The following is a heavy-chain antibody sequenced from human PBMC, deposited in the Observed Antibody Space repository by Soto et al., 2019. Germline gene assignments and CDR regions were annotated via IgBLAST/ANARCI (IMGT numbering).Heavy chain of an antibody. J-gene: IGHJ4*02. CDR1: GFTFSSYW. Sequence: EVQLVESGGGLVQPGGSLRLSCAASGFTFSSYWMDWVRQVPGEGLVWVSRISTAGSTTTYADSVKGRFTMSRDNAKHTLYLQMNSLRAEDTAVYYCTRDPVDGYSGMDSWGQGALVTVSS. CDR3: TRDPVDGYSGMDS. D-gene: IGHD5-18*01. V-gene: IGHV3-74*01. CDR2: ISTAGSTT.